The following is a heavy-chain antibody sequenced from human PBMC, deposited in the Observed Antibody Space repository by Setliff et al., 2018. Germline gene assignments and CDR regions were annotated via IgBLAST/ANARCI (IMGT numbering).Heavy chain of an antibody. Sequence: PGGSLRLSCAASGFTFSSYAMSWVRQAPGKGLEWVAFILYDGGRTYYADSVKGRFTISRDNSKNTLYLQMSSLRAEDTAVYYCAKYVKKFAHFDYWGQGTLVTVSS. CDR2: ILYDGGRT. CDR1: GFTFSSYA. D-gene: IGHD3-16*01. CDR3: AKYVKKFAHFDY. J-gene: IGHJ4*02. V-gene: IGHV3-23*01.